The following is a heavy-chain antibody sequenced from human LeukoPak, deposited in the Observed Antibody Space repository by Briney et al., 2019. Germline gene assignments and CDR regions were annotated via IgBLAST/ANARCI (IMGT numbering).Heavy chain of an antibody. CDR3: TTGITLVRGSNYALDV. V-gene: IGHV3-15*01. CDR2: IKTKTEGATT. Sequence: GGSLRLSCAASGFTFSSAWMTWVRQAAGNGRGWVGRIKTKTEGATTAHATPVKGRFIRSRDDSKNTLYLQMNSLKTEDTGVYYCTTGITLVRGSNYALDVWGQGTTVTVS. J-gene: IGHJ6*02. D-gene: IGHD3-10*01. CDR1: GFTFSSAW.